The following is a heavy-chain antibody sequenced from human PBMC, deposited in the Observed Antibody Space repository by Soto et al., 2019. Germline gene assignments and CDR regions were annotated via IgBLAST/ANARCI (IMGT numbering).Heavy chain of an antibody. CDR3: ARYNSYAVDY. V-gene: IGHV4-59*01. D-gene: IGHD2-2*01. Sequence: PSETLSLTCTVSGTSISSYYWSWIRQPPGKGLEWIANIHYSGTTNYNPSLASRVTLSVDTSKNQFSLKMTSVTAADRAMYFCARYNSYAVDYWGRGTLVTVSS. J-gene: IGHJ4*02. CDR2: IHYSGTT. CDR1: GTSISSYY.